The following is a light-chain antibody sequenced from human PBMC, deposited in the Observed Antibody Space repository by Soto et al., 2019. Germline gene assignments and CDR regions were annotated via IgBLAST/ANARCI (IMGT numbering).Light chain of an antibody. V-gene: IGLV8-61*01. J-gene: IGLJ3*02. Sequence: QTVVTQKPSFSVSPGGTVTLTCGLSSGSVSTSYYPSWYQQTPGQAPRTLIYSTNTRSSGVPDRFSGSILGNKAALTITGAQSDDESDYYCVLYMGSGIWLFGGGTKLTVL. CDR2: STN. CDR3: VLYMGSGIWL. CDR1: SGSVSTSYY.